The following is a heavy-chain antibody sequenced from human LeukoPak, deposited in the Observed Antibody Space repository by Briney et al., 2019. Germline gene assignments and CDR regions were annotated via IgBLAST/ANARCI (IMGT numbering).Heavy chain of an antibody. D-gene: IGHD3-22*01. CDR1: GFTFSSYW. J-gene: IGHJ4*02. CDR2: INSDGSST. CDR3: ARAEYYYDSSGYVHLDY. Sequence: LTGGSLRLSCAASGFTFSSYWMHWVRQAPGKGLVWVSRINSDGSSTSYADSVKGRFTISRDNAKNTLYLQMNSLRAEDTAVYYCARAEYYYDSSGYVHLDYWGQGTLVTVSS. V-gene: IGHV3-74*01.